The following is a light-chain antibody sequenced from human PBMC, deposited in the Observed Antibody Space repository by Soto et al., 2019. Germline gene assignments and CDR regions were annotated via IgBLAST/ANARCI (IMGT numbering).Light chain of an antibody. J-gene: IGKJ1*01. CDR3: QKYDSAPRT. CDR1: QGINNY. CDR2: TAS. V-gene: IGKV1-27*01. Sequence: DIQMTQSPSSLSASVGDSVTITCRASQGINNYLAWYQQKPGKVPVLLIYTASTLKPGVPSRFSGRGAGTDFTLTISSLQPEDFATYYCQKYDSAPRTFGQGTKVDI.